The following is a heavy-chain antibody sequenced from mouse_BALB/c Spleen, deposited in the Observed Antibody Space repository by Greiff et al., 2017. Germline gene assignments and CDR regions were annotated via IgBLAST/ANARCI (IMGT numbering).Heavy chain of an antibody. CDR3: ARSRDYYGSSSFAY. CDR2: IDPSDSET. Sequence: QVQLQQPGAELVKPGAPVKLSCKASGYTFTSYWMNWVKQRPGRGLEWIGRIDPSDSETHYNQKFKDKATLTVDKSSSTAYIQLSSLTSEDSAVYYCARSRDYYGSSSFAYWGQGTLVTVSA. J-gene: IGHJ3*01. D-gene: IGHD1-1*01. V-gene: IGHV1-69*02. CDR1: GYTFTSYW.